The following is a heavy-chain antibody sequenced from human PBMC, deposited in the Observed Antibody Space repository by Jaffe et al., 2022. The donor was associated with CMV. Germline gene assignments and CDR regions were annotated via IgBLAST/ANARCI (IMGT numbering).Heavy chain of an antibody. CDR1: GFTFSNAW. J-gene: IGHJ4*02. CDR3: TTSPSLLWFGELNTRNDY. Sequence: EVQLVESGGGLVKPGGSLRLSCAASGFTFSNAWMSWVRQAPGKGLEWVGRIKSKTDGGTTDYAAPVKGRFTISRDDSKNTLYLQMNSLKTEDTAVYYCTTSPSLLWFGELNTRNDYWGQGTLVTVSS. D-gene: IGHD3-10*01. CDR2: IKSKTDGGTT. V-gene: IGHV3-15*01.